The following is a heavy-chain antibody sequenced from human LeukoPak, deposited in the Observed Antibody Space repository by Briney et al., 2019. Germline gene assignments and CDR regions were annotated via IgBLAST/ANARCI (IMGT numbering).Heavy chain of an antibody. CDR1: GGSISSSYSY. V-gene: IGHV4-39*07. CDR2: IYYSGST. D-gene: IGHD3-10*01. J-gene: IGHJ3*01. Sequence: PSETLSLTCTVSGGSISSSYSYWGWIRQPPGKGLEWIGNIYYSGSTYYNPSLKSRVTISVDTSKNHFSLKLNSVTAADPAVYYCAKPSNYYGSATDAFDFWGQGTMVTVSS. CDR3: AKPSNYYGSATDAFDF.